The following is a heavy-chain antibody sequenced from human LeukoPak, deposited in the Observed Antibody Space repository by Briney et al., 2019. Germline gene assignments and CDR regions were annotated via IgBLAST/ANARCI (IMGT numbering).Heavy chain of an antibody. D-gene: IGHD7-27*01. Sequence: ASVKVSCKASGYTFTSYAMHWVRQAPGQRLEWMGWINAGNGNTKYSQKFQGRVTMTRDTSIGTAYMELSSLRSEDTAVYYCVGGAPNWGFDFWGQGTLVTVSS. J-gene: IGHJ4*02. CDR1: GYTFTSYA. CDR2: INAGNGNT. CDR3: VGGAPNWGFDF. V-gene: IGHV1-3*01.